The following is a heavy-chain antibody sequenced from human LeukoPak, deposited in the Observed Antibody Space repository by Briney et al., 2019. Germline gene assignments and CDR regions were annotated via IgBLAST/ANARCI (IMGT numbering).Heavy chain of an antibody. Sequence: PGGSLRLSCAASGFTFSNAWMNWVRQAPGKGLEWVGRIKSKTDGGTTDYAAPVKGRFTISRDNSKNTLYLQMNSLRAEDTAVYYCAKDKGIVVVITFDYWGQGTLVTVSS. CDR1: GFTFSNAW. CDR2: IKSKTDGGTT. J-gene: IGHJ4*02. D-gene: IGHD3-22*01. V-gene: IGHV3-15*07. CDR3: AKDKGIVVVITFDY.